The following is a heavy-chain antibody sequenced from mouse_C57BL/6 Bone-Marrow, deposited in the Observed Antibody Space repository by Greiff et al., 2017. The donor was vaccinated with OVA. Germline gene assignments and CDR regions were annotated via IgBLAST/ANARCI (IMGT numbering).Heavy chain of an antibody. CDR1: GYTFTDYE. V-gene: IGHV1-15*01. Sequence: VQLVESGAELVRPGASVKLSCKASGYTFTDYEMHWVKQTPVHGLEWIGAIDPETGGTAYNQKFKGKAILTADKSSSTAYMELRSLTSEDSAVYYCTRRPVGFDYWGQGTTLTVSS. J-gene: IGHJ2*01. CDR3: TRRPVGFDY. CDR2: IDPETGGT.